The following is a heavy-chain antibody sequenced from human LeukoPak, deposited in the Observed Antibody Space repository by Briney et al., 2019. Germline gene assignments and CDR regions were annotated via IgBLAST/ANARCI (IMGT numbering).Heavy chain of an antibody. CDR3: AGDHFDAAVGFFDY. J-gene: IGHJ4*02. CDR2: IYTSGST. CDR1: SGSISSYY. Sequence: SETLSLTCTVSSGSISSYYWSWIRQPAGKGLEWIGRIYTSGSTNYNPSLKSRVTISIDMSRNQFSLKLSSLTAADTAVYYCAGDHFDAAVGFFDYWGQGTLVTVSS. V-gene: IGHV4-4*07. D-gene: IGHD6-19*01.